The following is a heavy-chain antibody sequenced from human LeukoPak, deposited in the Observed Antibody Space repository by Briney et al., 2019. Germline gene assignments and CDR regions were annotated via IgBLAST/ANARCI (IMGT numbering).Heavy chain of an antibody. CDR2: IWYDGSNK. CDR3: ARVGDYYDSSGPFDY. Sequence: GGSLRLSCAASGFTFSSYGMHWVRQAPGEGLEWVAVIWYDGSNKYYADSVKGRFTISRDNSKNTLYLQMNSLRAEDTAVYYCARVGDYYDSSGPFDYWGQGTLVTVSS. D-gene: IGHD3-22*01. CDR1: GFTFSSYG. V-gene: IGHV3-33*01. J-gene: IGHJ4*02.